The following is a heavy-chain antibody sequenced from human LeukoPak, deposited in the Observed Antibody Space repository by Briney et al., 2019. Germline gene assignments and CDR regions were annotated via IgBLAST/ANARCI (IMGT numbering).Heavy chain of an antibody. D-gene: IGHD7-27*01. CDR1: GGSFSGYY. Sequence: PSETLSLTCAVYGGSFSGYYWSWNRQPPGKGLEWIGEINHSGSTNYNPSLKSRVTISVDTSKNQFSLKLSSVTAADTAVYYCASRKLGNDYWGQGILVTVTS. CDR3: ASRKLGNDY. V-gene: IGHV4-34*01. CDR2: INHSGST. J-gene: IGHJ4*02.